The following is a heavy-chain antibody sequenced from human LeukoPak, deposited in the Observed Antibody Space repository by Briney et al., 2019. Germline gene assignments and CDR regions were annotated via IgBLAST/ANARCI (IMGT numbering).Heavy chain of an antibody. J-gene: IGHJ4*02. V-gene: IGHV3-30-3*01. D-gene: IGHD1-26*01. CDR1: GFTFSSYA. CDR3: ARDKVVGATHFDY. Sequence: GGSLRLSCAASGFTFSSYAMHWVRQAPGKGLEWVAVISYDGSNKYYADSVKGRFTISRDNSKNTLYLQMNSLRAEDTAVYYCARDKVVGATHFDYWGQGTLVTVSS. CDR2: ISYDGSNK.